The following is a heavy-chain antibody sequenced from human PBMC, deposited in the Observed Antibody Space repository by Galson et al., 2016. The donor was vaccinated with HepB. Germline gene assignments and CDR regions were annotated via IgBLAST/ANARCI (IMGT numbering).Heavy chain of an antibody. V-gene: IGHV4-59*01. CDR2: IYDSGST. CDR1: GGSISTYY. J-gene: IGHJ6*03. D-gene: IGHD4-17*01. CDR3: ARTGDYFYYYYMDV. Sequence: SETLSLTCTVSGGSISTYYWSWIRQPPGKGPEWIGYIYDSGSTNYNPSLKSRVTISVDTSKNQFSLRLSSVTAADTAVYYCARTGDYFYYYYMDVWGKGTTVTVSS.